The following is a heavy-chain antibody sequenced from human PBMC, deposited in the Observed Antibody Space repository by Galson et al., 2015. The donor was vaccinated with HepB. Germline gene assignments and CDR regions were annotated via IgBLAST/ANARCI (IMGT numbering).Heavy chain of an antibody. J-gene: IGHJ4*02. D-gene: IGHD3-16*01. CDR2: ISRSSSYM. Sequence: SLRLSCAASGFTFSSYSMNWVRQAPGKGLEWISSISRSSSYMYYADSVNGQCTISRDNAKNSLYLQMNSVKVEDTAVYYCARGGGGAYWGQGTLVTVSS. CDR3: ARGGGGAY. V-gene: IGHV3-21*01. CDR1: GFTFSSYS.